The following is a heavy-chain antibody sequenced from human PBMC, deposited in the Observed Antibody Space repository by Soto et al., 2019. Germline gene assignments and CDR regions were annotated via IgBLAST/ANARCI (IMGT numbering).Heavy chain of an antibody. Sequence: GASVKVSCKASGYTFTSYATHWVRQAPGQRPEWMGWINAGIGDIEYSEKFQGRVTITRDTSASTAYMELSSLRSEDTAVYYCARGGLDTSCWGGYYGMHVWGQGTTVTVSS. CDR1: GYTFTSYA. J-gene: IGHJ6*02. V-gene: IGHV1-3*01. CDR3: ARGGLDTSCWGGYYGMHV. CDR2: INAGIGDI. D-gene: IGHD2-2*01.